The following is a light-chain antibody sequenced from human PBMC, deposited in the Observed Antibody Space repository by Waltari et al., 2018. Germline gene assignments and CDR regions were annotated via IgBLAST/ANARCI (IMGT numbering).Light chain of an antibody. Sequence: QSALTQPRSVPGSPGQSVPIPCTGPSSDVGGYNSVSWYQQHPGNAPKLMIYDVSKRPSGVPDRFSGSKSGNTASLTISGLQAEDEADYYCCSYAGSYTFVVFGGGTKLTVL. CDR3: CSYAGSYTFVV. J-gene: IGLJ2*01. CDR1: SSDVGGYNS. V-gene: IGLV2-11*01. CDR2: DVS.